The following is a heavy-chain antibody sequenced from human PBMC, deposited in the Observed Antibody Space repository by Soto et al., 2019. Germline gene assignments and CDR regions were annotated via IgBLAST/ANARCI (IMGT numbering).Heavy chain of an antibody. J-gene: IGHJ4*02. D-gene: IGHD3-3*01. Sequence: QVQLVQSGAEVKKPGASVRVSCKASGYTITTYFMQWVRQAPGQGLEWVGIINPNDGTTSYAQKFQGSVTMTRDTSTNTVYMDLSSLRSEDTAVYYCETSLQLRKGWAFDYWGQGTLVTVSS. V-gene: IGHV1-46*01. CDR2: INPNDGTT. CDR1: GYTITTYF. CDR3: ETSLQLRKGWAFDY.